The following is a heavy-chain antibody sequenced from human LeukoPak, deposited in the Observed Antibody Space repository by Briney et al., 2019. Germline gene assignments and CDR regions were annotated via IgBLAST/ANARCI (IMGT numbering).Heavy chain of an antibody. Sequence: GRSLRLSCAASGVTFSSYAMHWVRQAPGKGLEWVAVISYDGSNKYYADSLKGRFTISRDNSKNTLYLQMNSLRAEDTAVYYCARDHYSYGPDYWGQGTLVTVSS. V-gene: IGHV3-30-3*01. D-gene: IGHD5-18*01. CDR2: ISYDGSNK. CDR3: ARDHYSYGPDY. J-gene: IGHJ4*02. CDR1: GVTFSSYA.